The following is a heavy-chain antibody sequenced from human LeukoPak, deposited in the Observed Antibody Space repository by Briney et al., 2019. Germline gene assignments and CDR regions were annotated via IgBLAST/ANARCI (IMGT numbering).Heavy chain of an antibody. CDR3: SAGWFY. J-gene: IGHJ4*02. CDR1: GLTLSSYA. V-gene: IGHV3-23*01. CDR2: ISDNGAST. Sequence: PGRTLRLSCAASGLTLSSYATSWVRHAPGRGLKWVSTISDNGASTFHADSVKGRFTISRDNSRNTVFLQMSSRRAEDTAVYYCSAGWFYWGQGILVTVSS. D-gene: IGHD6-19*01.